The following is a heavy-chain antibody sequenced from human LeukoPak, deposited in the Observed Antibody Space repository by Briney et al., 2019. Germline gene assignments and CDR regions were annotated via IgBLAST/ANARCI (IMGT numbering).Heavy chain of an antibody. D-gene: IGHD1-7*01. CDR3: ARDPLITATTTWFDP. CDR2: IKPSGGST. V-gene: IGHV1-46*01. J-gene: IGHJ5*02. Sequence: GASVKVSCKASGSTFTSYYIHWVRQAPGQGLEWMGIIKPSGGSTRYAQKFQGRVTMTRDTSTKTVYMEMSSLRSEDTAGYYCARDPLITATTTWFDPWGQGTLVTVSS. CDR1: GSTFTSYY.